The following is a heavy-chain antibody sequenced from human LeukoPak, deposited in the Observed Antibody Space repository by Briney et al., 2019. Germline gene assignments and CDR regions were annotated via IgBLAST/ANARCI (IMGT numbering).Heavy chain of an antibody. J-gene: IGHJ4*02. CDR3: AKGAYDYIEIAYFDS. D-gene: IGHD5-12*01. CDR1: GFTSTNYA. CDR2: LIGSSGST. V-gene: IGHV3-23*01. Sequence: GGSLRLSCAASGFTSTNYAMNWVRQAPGKGLEGVSVLIGSSGSTDYADSGKGRFTISRDISKNPLFLQMHSLRAEDTAIYYCAKGAYDYIEIAYFDSWGQGTLVTVSS.